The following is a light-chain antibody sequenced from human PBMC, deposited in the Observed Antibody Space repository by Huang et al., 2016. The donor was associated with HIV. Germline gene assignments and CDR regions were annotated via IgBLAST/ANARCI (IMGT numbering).Light chain of an antibody. V-gene: IGKV3-15*01. CDR2: SAS. J-gene: IGKJ4*01. Sequence: EIVMTQSPVTLSVSPGERVTLSCRASQSVSNNLAWYQQKPGQAPRLLIYSASTRVASIPARVSGSGSGTEFTLTISSLQSEDFAVYYCQQYQDWPPEALTFGGGTKVE. CDR3: QQYQDWPPEALT. CDR1: QSVSNN.